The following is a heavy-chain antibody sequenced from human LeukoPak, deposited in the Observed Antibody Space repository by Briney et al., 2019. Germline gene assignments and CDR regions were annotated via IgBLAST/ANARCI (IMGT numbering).Heavy chain of an antibody. CDR3: ARDGGYDILTGYSSTLDY. Sequence: PGGSLRLSCAASGFTFSSYSMNWVRQAPGKGLEWVSYISSSISTIYYADSVKGRFTISRDNAKNSLYLQMNSLRDEDTAVYYCARDGGYDILTGYSSTLDYWGQGTLVTVSS. V-gene: IGHV3-48*02. D-gene: IGHD3-9*01. CDR2: ISSSISTI. J-gene: IGHJ4*02. CDR1: GFTFSSYS.